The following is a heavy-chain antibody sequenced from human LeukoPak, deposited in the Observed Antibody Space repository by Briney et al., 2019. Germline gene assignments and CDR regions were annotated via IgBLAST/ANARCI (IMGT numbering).Heavy chain of an antibody. J-gene: IGHJ3*02. CDR2: IYYSGST. D-gene: IGHD3-3*01. Sequence: PSETLSLTCTVSGGSISPYYWSWIRQPPGKGLEWIGYIYYSGSTNYNPSLKSRVIISVDTSKNQLSLKLSSVTAADTAVYYCARSYYDFWSGYYGGAFDIWGQGTMVTVSS. CDR3: ARSYYDFWSGYYGGAFDI. V-gene: IGHV4-59*01. CDR1: GGSISPYY.